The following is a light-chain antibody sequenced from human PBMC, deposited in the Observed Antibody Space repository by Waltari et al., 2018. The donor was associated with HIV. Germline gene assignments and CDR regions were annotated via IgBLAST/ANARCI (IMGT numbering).Light chain of an antibody. V-gene: IGLV1-44*01. Sequence: QSVLTQPPSASGTPGQRVTISCSGSSSNIGSNTVSWYQQLPGAAPKPLIYRNNQRPSVVPDRFSGSKSGTSASLAISGLQSEDEADYYCAAWDDSLNGHWVFGGGTKLTVL. J-gene: IGLJ3*02. CDR2: RNN. CDR1: SSNIGSNT. CDR3: AAWDDSLNGHWV.